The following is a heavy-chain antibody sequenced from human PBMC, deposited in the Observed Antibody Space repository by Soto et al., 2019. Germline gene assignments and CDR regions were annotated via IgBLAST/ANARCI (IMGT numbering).Heavy chain of an antibody. D-gene: IGHD2-2*01. CDR2: IGTAGDT. CDR1: GFTFSSYD. CDR3: ARGRPRHGYQLPVDY. V-gene: IGHV3-13*01. Sequence: GGSLRLSCAASGFTFSSYDMHWVRQATGKGLEWVSAIGTAGDTYYPGSVKGRFTISRENAKNSLYLQMNSLRAGDTAVYYCARGRPRHGYQLPVDYWGQGTLVTVSS. J-gene: IGHJ4*02.